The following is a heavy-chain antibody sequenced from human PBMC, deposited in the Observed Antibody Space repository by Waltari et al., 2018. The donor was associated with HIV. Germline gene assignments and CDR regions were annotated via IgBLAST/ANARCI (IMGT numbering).Heavy chain of an antibody. V-gene: IGHV1-8*01. CDR3: ARRIAAGGTPLGY. CDR1: GYTFTSYD. Sequence: QVQLVQSGAEVKKPGASVKVSCKASGYTFTSYDINWVRQATGQGLEWMGWKNPNSGNIGYAQKFQGRVTLTRNTSISTAYMELSSLRSEDSAVYYCARRIAAGGTPLGYWGLGTLVTVSS. J-gene: IGHJ4*02. D-gene: IGHD6-13*01. CDR2: KNPNSGNI.